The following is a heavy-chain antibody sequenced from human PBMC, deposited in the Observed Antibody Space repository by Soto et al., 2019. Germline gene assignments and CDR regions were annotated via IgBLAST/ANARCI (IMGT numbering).Heavy chain of an antibody. CDR1: GYSFTSYW. CDR2: IYPGDSDT. D-gene: IGHD3-16*01. V-gene: IGHV5-51*01. J-gene: IGHJ6*02. CDR3: ARREVPNRLGMDV. Sequence: PGESLKISCKGSGYSFTSYWIGWVRQMPGKGLEWMGIIYPGDSDTRYSPSFQGQVTISADKSISTAYLQWSSLRASDTAMYYCARREVPNRLGMDVWGQGTTVTVS.